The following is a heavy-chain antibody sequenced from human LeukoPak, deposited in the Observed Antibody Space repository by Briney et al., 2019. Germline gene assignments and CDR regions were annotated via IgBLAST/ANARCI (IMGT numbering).Heavy chain of an antibody. CDR3: ARGSSFGDSKLYTHYMDV. V-gene: IGHV3-66*02. Sequence: GGSLRLSXAASGFSVSSKYMSWVRQVPGKGLEWVSVIYSGGDTYYADSVKGRFTISRDNSKNTVYLQMNSLRAEDTAVYYCARGSSFGDSKLYTHYMDVWGKGTTVTVSS. CDR2: IYSGGDT. D-gene: IGHD3-10*01. J-gene: IGHJ6*03. CDR1: GFSVSSKY.